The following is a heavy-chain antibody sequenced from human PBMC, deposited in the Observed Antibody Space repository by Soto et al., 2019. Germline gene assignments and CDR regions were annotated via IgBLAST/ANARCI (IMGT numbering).Heavy chain of an antibody. CDR1: CGSITNYY. CDR3: ARDDYKDGGNNWFDP. Sequence: SETLSLTCTVSCGSITNYYWSWIRQPAGKGLEWIGRMYTKERTNYNLSFKSRVTMSVDTSKNQFSLKLNAVTAADTAVYYCARDDYKDGGNNWFDPWGQGTLVTVSS. J-gene: IGHJ5*02. CDR2: MYTKERT. D-gene: IGHD3-16*01. V-gene: IGHV4-4*07.